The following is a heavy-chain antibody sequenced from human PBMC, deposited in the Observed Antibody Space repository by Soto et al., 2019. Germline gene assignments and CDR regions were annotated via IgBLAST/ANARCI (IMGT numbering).Heavy chain of an antibody. D-gene: IGHD3-10*01. CDR2: IGSSGGAI. V-gene: IGHV3-23*01. J-gene: IGHJ4*02. CDR1: GFGFDSYA. CDR3: AKALWFGESSHYFDY. Sequence: EVQLLESGGGLVQVGGSLRLSCVGSGFGFDSYAMSWVRQAPGKGLEWVSGIGSSGGAIVYADSVRGRFTIARDNSRNALYLHMNSLSAGDTAVYYCAKALWFGESSHYFDYWGQGTLVTVSS.